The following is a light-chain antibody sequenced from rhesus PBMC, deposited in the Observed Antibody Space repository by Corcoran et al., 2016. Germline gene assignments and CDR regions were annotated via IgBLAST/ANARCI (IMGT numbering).Light chain of an antibody. Sequence: QAAPTQSPSVSGSPGQSVTISCTGTNSDIGYYNRVSWYQQHPGKAPQLMIYGVSSRPSGVSDRFSGSKSGNPASLTISGLQPEDEAVYYCSSFASSGTSILGSGARLTVL. V-gene: IGLV2-13*03. J-gene: IGLJ1*01. CDR1: NSDIGYYNR. CDR2: GVS. CDR3: SSFASSGTSI.